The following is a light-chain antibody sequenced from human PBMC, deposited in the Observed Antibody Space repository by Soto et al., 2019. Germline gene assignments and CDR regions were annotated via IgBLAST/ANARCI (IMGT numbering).Light chain of an antibody. J-gene: IGKJ1*01. CDR3: QQYHDYPT. V-gene: IGKV1-5*01. Sequence: DIQLTQSPSTLSASVGDRITITCRASQSTSNWLAWYQQKPGKAPNLRIYDASSLQSGVPSRLSGRGSGTEFTLTISSLQPDDSATYYCQQYHDYPTFGQGTKVDIK. CDR2: DAS. CDR1: QSTSNW.